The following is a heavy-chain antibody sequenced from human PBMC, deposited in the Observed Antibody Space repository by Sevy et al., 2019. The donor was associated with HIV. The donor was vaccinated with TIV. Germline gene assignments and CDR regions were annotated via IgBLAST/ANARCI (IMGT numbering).Heavy chain of an antibody. D-gene: IGHD3-16*02. CDR2: IHADGSS. V-gene: IGHV3-NL1*01. CDR1: GFTFSSYD. Sequence: GGSLRLSCAASGFTFSSYDMHWVRQAPGKGLEWVSIIHADGSSYYADSVKGRFTMSRDDSKNIVNLQMNSLRADDTAVYYCARDRRFCGNECYLYYYYGMDVWGQGTAVTVSS. CDR3: ARDRRFCGNECYLYYYYGMDV. J-gene: IGHJ6*02.